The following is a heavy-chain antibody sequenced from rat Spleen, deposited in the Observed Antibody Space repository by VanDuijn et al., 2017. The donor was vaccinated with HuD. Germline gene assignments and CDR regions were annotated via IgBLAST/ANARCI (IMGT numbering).Heavy chain of an antibody. J-gene: IGHJ2*01. D-gene: IGHD1-7*01. CDR2: ITTSGGST. V-gene: IGHV5-25*01. Sequence: EVELVESGGGSVQPGRSMKLSCAASGFTFSHYGMAWVRQAPTKGLEWVASITTSGGSTYYRDSVKGRFTISRDNAKSTLYLQMESLRSEDTATYYCVREDLGFNYWGQGVMVTVSS. CDR3: VREDLGFNY. CDR1: GFTFSHYG.